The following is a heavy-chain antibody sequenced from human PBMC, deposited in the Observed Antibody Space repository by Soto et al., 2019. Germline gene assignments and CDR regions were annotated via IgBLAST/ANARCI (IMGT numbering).Heavy chain of an antibody. CDR1: GFTFSSYA. Sequence: EVQLLESGGGLVQPGGSLRLSCAASGFTFSSYAMSWVRQAPGKGLKWVSGISDSGGSTYYADSVKGRFTISRDNSKNTLYLQMNSLRAYATAVYYCANGCGGTCYSRIHYWGQGTRVTVSS. V-gene: IGHV3-23*01. CDR2: ISDSGGST. D-gene: IGHD2-15*01. J-gene: IGHJ4*02. CDR3: ANGCGGTCYSRIHY.